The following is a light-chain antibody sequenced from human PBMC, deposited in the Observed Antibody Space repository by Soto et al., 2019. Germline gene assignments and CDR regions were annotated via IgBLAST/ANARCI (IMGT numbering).Light chain of an antibody. J-gene: IGKJ4*01. CDR3: QQLSSYPAT. CDR2: DAS. Sequence: IQLRQTPSSLSASVGDRVTITCRAGQDSTKYLAWYQQKPGKAPNLLIYDASTLHSGVPSRFSGSGSGTAFTLTVSGMQPEDCATYYCQQLSSYPATFGGGTKVDIK. V-gene: IGKV1-9*01. CDR1: QDSTKY.